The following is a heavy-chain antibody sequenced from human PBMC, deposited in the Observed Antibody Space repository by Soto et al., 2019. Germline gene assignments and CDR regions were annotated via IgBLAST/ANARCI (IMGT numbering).Heavy chain of an antibody. D-gene: IGHD2-15*01. J-gene: IGHJ5*02. CDR1: GYTFTGYY. V-gene: IGHV1-2*04. Sequence: ASVKVSCKASGYTFTGYYMHWVRQAPGQGLEWMGWINPNSGGTNYAQKFQGWVTMTRDTSISTAYMELSRLRSDDTAVYYCARDLCGGGSCYSGWFGPWGQVTLITASS. CDR2: INPNSGGT. CDR3: ARDLCGGGSCYSGWFGP.